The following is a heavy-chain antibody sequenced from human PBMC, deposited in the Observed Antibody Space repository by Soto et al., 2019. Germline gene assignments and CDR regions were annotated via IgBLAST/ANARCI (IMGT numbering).Heavy chain of an antibody. V-gene: IGHV5-51*01. D-gene: IGHD1-26*01. CDR1: GYSFTIYW. J-gene: IGHJ4*02. Sequence: PVESPKISCKGSGYSFTIYWIGWERQMPGKGLEWMGIIYPGDSDTRYSPSCQGMVTIAADKSISSAYLQWSSLKASDTAMYFWARRDVGATTLDYWGQGTLVTVSS. CDR2: IYPGDSDT. CDR3: ARRDVGATTLDY.